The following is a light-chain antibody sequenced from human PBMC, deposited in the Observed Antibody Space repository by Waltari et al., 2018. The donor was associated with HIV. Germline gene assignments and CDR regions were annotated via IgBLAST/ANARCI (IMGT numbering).Light chain of an antibody. CDR2: GAS. J-gene: IGKJ1*01. Sequence: EIVMTQSPATLSVSPGERVTLSCRASQNVITNLAWYQQKPGQAPSLLIYGASTRASGIPARFTGGGSGSDFTLTINSLQSEDWGLYYGQQYNGWPRTFGQGTKV. CDR1: QNVITN. V-gene: IGKV3-15*01. CDR3: QQYNGWPRT.